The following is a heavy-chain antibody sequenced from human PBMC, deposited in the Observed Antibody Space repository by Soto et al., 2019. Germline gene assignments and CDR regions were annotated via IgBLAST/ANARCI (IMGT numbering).Heavy chain of an antibody. CDR1: GGSISSYY. CDR2: IYYSGST. V-gene: IGHV4-59*01. Sequence: SETLSLTCTVSGGSISSYYWRWIRQPPGKGLEWIGYIYYSGSTNYNPSLKSRVTISVDTSKNQFSMKLSSVTAADTAVYYCARQHSISWYSDYYYYYGMDVWGQGTTVTVSS. CDR3: ARQHSISWYSDYYYYYGMDV. D-gene: IGHD6-13*01. J-gene: IGHJ6*02.